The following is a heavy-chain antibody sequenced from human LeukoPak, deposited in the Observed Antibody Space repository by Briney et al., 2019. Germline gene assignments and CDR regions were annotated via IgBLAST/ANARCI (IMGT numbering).Heavy chain of an antibody. Sequence: AGGSLRLSCAASGFTFSSYAMHWVRQAPGKGLDWVSYINSGSSTIYYADSVKGRFTISRDNAKNSLYLQMNSLRAEDTAVYYCARVRWPYGFDPWGQGTLVTVSS. CDR1: GFTFSSYA. V-gene: IGHV3-48*01. CDR3: ARVRWPYGFDP. D-gene: IGHD2-15*01. CDR2: INSGSSTI. J-gene: IGHJ5*02.